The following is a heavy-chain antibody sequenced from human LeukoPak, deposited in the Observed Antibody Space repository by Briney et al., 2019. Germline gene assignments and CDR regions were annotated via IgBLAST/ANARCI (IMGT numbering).Heavy chain of an antibody. D-gene: IGHD3-10*01. CDR3: ARGAYVLLWFGDTHSFDP. CDR2: INHSGST. V-gene: IGHV4-34*01. CDR1: GGSFSGYY. Sequence: SETLSLTCAVYGGSFSGYYWSWICQPPGKGLEWIGEINHSGSTNYNPSLKSRVTISVDTSKNQFSLKLSTVTAADTAVYYCARGAYVLLWFGDTHSFDPWGQGTLVTVSS. J-gene: IGHJ5*02.